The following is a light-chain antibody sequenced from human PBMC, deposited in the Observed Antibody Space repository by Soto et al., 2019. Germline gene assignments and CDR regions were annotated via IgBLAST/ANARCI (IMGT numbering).Light chain of an antibody. CDR3: QQYNNWPRT. CDR2: GAS. J-gene: IGKJ5*01. CDR1: QSFSSN. V-gene: IGKV3-15*01. Sequence: EIVLTQSPGTLSLSPGESATLSCRASQSFSSNLAWYQQKPGQAPRLLIYGASTRATGVPARFSGSGSRTEFTLTISSLQSEDFAVYYCQQYNNWPRTFGQGTRLEI.